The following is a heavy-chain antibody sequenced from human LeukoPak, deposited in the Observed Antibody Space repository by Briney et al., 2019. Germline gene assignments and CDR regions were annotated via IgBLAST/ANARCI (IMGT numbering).Heavy chain of an antibody. CDR1: GGTFSNSS. Sequence: ASVTVSCKASGGTFSNSSINWVRQAPGQGLEWMGGIIPMFERQNDAQRFRDRVTITADESSSTVYMELSSLRFDDTAVYYCARGMSTDRPTYRTGLAYWGQGTLVTVSS. D-gene: IGHD7-27*01. CDR3: ARGMSTDRPTYRTGLAY. V-gene: IGHV1-69*01. J-gene: IGHJ4*02. CDR2: IIPMFERQ.